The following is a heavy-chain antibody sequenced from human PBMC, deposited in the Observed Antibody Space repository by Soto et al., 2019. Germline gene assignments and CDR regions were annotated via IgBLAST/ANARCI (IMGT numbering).Heavy chain of an antibody. CDR1: GYTFTSYY. J-gene: IGHJ5*02. Sequence: QVQLVQSGAEVKKPGASVKVSCKASGYTFTSYYMHWVRQAPGQGLEWMGIINPSGGSTSHAQKFPGRVTMTRDTSTGTVYMELSSLRSEDTAVYYCARDTNTIRFYDSSGYLNWFDPWGQGTLVTVSS. CDR3: ARDTNTIRFYDSSGYLNWFDP. D-gene: IGHD3-22*01. CDR2: INPSGGST. V-gene: IGHV1-46*03.